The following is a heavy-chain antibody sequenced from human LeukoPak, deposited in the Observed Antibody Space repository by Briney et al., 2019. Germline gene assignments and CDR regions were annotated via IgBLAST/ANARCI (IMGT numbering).Heavy chain of an antibody. J-gene: IGHJ4*01. CDR2: ISSSSSST. Sequence: GGSLRLSCAASGFTFNDYYMSWIRQAPGKGLEWVAYISSSSSSTSYADSAKGRFTISRDNAKNSLYLQMNSLRAGDTAVYYCARSAIMVSGSFDYWGQGTLVTVSS. V-gene: IGHV3-11*01. CDR1: GFTFNDYY. D-gene: IGHD2-8*01. CDR3: ARSAIMVSGSFDY.